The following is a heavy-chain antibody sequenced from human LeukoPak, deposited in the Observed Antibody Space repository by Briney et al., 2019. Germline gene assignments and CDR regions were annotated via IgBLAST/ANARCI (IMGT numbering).Heavy chain of an antibody. CDR2: ISGSGGST. CDR3: VAAYGDRYYFDY. V-gene: IGHV3-23*01. J-gene: IGHJ4*02. D-gene: IGHD4-17*01. Sequence: GSLRLSCAASGFTFSSYAMSWVRQAPGKGLEWVSAISGSGGSTYYADSVKGRFTISRDNSKNTLYLQMNSLRAEDTAVYYCVAAYGDRYYFDYWGQGTLVTVSS. CDR1: GFTFSSYA.